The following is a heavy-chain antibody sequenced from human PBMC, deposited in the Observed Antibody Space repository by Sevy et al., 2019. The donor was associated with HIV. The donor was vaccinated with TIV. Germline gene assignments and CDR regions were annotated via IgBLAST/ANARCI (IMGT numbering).Heavy chain of an antibody. V-gene: IGHV3-23*01. CDR3: ARKGCTKPHDY. Sequence: GGSLRLSCAASGFTFSKYSMSWVRQPPGKGLGWVSTLSFGCGEINYADSVKGRLTISRDNSKSSVYLQMNNLRPEDTAVYYCARKGCTKPHDYWGQGTLVTVSS. CDR1: GFTFSKYS. CDR2: LSFGCGEI. D-gene: IGHD2-8*01. J-gene: IGHJ4*02.